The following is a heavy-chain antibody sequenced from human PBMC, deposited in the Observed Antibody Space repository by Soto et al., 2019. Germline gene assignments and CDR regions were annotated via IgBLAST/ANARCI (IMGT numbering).Heavy chain of an antibody. J-gene: IGHJ6*02. CDR2: IHSDGSST. CDR3: AREQNYYYYGMDV. V-gene: IGHV3-74*01. CDR1: GFTFSSYW. Sequence: PGGSLRLSCAASGFTFSSYWMHWVRQAPGKGLVWVSRIHSDGSSTSYADSVKGRFTIARDNAKNTLYLQMNSLRAEDTAVYYCAREQNYYYYGMDVWGQGTTVTVSS.